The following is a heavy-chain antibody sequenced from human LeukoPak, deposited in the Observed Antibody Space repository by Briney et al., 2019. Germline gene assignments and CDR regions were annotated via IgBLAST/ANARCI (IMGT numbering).Heavy chain of an antibody. CDR2: IIPILGIA. CDR3: AREDIVVVPAAYHFDY. Sequence: SVKVSCKASGGTFSSYAIIWVRQAPGQGLEWMGRIIPILGIANYAQKFQGRVTITADKSTSAAYMELSSLRSEDTAVYYCAREDIVVVPAAYHFDYWGQGTLVTVSS. CDR1: GGTFSSYA. J-gene: IGHJ4*02. V-gene: IGHV1-69*04. D-gene: IGHD2-2*01.